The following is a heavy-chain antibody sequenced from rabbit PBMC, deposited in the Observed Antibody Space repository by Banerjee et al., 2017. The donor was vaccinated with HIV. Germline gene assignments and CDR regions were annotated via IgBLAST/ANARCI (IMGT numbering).Heavy chain of an antibody. D-gene: IGHD4-1*01. V-gene: IGHV1S45*01. Sequence: QEQLEESGGGLVQPEGSLTLTCTASGFSFSSGYWICWVRQAPGKGLEWIACIYAGSSGSTYYASWVNGRFTISKSTSLNTVTLQMTSLTAADTATYFCARDLAGVVGWNLNLWGPGTLVTVS. CDR2: IYAGSSGST. CDR3: ARDLAGVVGWNLNL. CDR1: GFSFSSGYW. J-gene: IGHJ4*01.